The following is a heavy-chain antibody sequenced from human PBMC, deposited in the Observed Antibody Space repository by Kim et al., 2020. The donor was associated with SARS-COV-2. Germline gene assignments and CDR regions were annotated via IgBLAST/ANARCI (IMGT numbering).Heavy chain of an antibody. CDR3: ARDDYASSGYYLAGGY. Sequence: GGSLRLSCAASGFTFSSYEMNWVRQAPGKGLEWVSYISSSGSTIYYADSVKGRFTISRDNAKNSLYLQMNSLRAEDTAVYYCARDDYASSGYYLAGGYWGQGTLVTVSA. J-gene: IGHJ4*02. CDR1: GFTFSSYE. CDR2: ISSSGSTI. V-gene: IGHV3-48*03. D-gene: IGHD3-22*01.